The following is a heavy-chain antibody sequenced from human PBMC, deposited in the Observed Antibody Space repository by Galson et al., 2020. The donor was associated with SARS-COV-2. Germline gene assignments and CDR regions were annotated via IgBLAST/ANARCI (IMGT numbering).Heavy chain of an antibody. V-gene: IGHV3-9*01. CDR3: VKDISPGGAHV. CDR1: GFTFDDSA. Sequence: GGSLRLSCAASGFTFDDSAMHWIRQAPGKGLEWVSGIYWHSTRIDYADSVKGRFTVSRDDANNFLYLQMNSLRVEDTALYYCVKDISPGGAHVWGQGTMVIVSP. J-gene: IGHJ3*01. D-gene: IGHD3-10*01. CDR2: IYWHSTRI.